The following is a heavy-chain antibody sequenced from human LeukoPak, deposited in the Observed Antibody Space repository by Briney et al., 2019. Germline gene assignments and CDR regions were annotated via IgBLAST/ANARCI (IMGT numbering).Heavy chain of an antibody. CDR1: GGTFSSYA. D-gene: IGHD5-12*01. J-gene: IGHJ4*02. V-gene: IGHV1-69*01. CDR2: ITPIFGTA. CDR3: ASLWGSKQVATEG. Sequence: ASVKVSCKASGGTFSSYAISWVRQAPGQGLEWMGGITPIFGTANYAQKFQGRVTITADESTSTAYMELSSLRSEDTAVYYCASLWGSKQVATEGWGQGTLVTVSS.